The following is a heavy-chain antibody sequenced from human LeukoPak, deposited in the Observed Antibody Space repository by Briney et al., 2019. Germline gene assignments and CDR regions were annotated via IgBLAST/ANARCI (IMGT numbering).Heavy chain of an antibody. D-gene: IGHD3-9*01. CDR1: GFTFSSYG. CDR2: IRYDGSNK. CDR3: ARGPDYDILADYFDY. Sequence: GGSLRLSCAASGFTFSSYGMHWVRQAPGEGLEWVAFIRYDGSNKYHADSVKGRFTISRDNSKNTLFLQMNSLRPEDTAVYYCARGPDYDILADYFDYWGQGTLVTVSS. V-gene: IGHV3-30*02. J-gene: IGHJ4*02.